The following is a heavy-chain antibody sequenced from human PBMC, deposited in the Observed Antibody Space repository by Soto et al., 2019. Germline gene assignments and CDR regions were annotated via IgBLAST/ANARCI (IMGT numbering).Heavy chain of an antibody. CDR1: GFTFGDYA. CDR3: AKDIHVATICGADYYVMDV. V-gene: IGHV3-9*01. D-gene: IGHD5-12*01. J-gene: IGHJ6*02. Sequence: EVQLVESGGGLVQPGRSLRLSCAASGFTFGDYAMHWVRQAPGKGLEWGAGIRWNNGNLGFVDSVKGLLTISRDNAKNSLNLKMNRLRVEYTALYYCAKDIHVATICGADYYVMDVWGQGTTVTVTS. CDR2: IRWNNGNL.